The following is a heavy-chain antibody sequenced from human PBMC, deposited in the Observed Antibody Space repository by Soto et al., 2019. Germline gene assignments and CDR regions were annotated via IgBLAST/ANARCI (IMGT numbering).Heavy chain of an antibody. CDR1: GGSISSYY. CDR2: IYYSGST. V-gene: IGHV4-59*01. Sequence: SETLSLTCTVSGGSISSYYWSWIRQPPGKGLEWIGYIYYSGSTNYNPSLKSRVTISVDTSKNQFSLKLSSVAAADTAVYYCAGSYCSGGSCYSGGADYWGQGTLVTVSS. D-gene: IGHD2-15*01. CDR3: AGSYCSGGSCYSGGADY. J-gene: IGHJ4*02.